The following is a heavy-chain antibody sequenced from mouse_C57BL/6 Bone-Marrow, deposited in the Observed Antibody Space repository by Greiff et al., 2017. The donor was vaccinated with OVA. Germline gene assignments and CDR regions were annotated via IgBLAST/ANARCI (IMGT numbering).Heavy chain of an antibody. D-gene: IGHD3-1*01. CDR1: GYTFTSYG. V-gene: IGHV1-81*01. CDR3: ARRSRGAY. Sequence: VKLQESGAELARPGASVKLSCKASGYTFTSYGISWVKQRTGQGLEWIGEIYPRSGNTYYNEKFKGKATLTADKSSSTAYMELRSLTSEDSAVYFCARRSRGAYWGQGTTLTVSS. J-gene: IGHJ2*01. CDR2: IYPRSGNT.